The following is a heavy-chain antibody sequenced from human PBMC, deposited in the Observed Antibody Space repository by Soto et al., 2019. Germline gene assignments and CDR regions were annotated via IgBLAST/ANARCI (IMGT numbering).Heavy chain of an antibody. V-gene: IGHV4-34*01. D-gene: IGHD6-19*01. CDR3: ARGRISSEYSSGWSGDY. CDR1: GGSFSGYY. Sequence: PSETLSLTCAVYGGSFSGYYWSWIRQPPGKGLEWIGEINHSGSTNYNPSLKSRVTISVDTSKNQFSLKLSSVTAADTAVYYCARGRISSEYSSGWSGDYWGRGTLVTVSS. CDR2: INHSGST. J-gene: IGHJ4*02.